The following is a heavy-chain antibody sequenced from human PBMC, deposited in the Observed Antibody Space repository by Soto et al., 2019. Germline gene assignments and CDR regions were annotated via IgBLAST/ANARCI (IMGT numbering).Heavy chain of an antibody. V-gene: IGHV3-23*01. CDR2: ISGSGVST. D-gene: IGHD1-26*01. CDR1: GFTFSSYA. J-gene: IGHJ5*02. CDR3: AKDASNSWFNCFDP. Sequence: GGSLRLSCAASGFTFSSYAMSWVRQAPGKGLEWVSTISGSGVSTYYADSVKGRFTISRDNSKNTLYLQMNRLRAEDTAIYSCAKDASNSWFNCFDPWGQGTLVTVSS.